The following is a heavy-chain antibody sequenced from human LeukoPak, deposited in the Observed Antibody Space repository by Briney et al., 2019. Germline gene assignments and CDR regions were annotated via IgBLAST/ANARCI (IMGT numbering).Heavy chain of an antibody. D-gene: IGHD3-9*01. V-gene: IGHV3-48*01. J-gene: IGHJ6*03. CDR2: ISSSSSTI. CDR3: ARRVDDILTGYFVDYYYYYMDV. Sequence: GSLRLSCAASGFTFSSYSMNWVRQAPGKGLEWVSYISSSSSTIYYADSVKGRFTISRDNAKNSLYLQMNSLRAEDTAVYYCARRVDDILTGYFVDYYYYYMDVWGKGTTVTVSS. CDR1: GFTFSSYS.